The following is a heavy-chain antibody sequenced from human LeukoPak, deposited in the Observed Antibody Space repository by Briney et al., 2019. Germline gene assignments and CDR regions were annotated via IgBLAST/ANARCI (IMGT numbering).Heavy chain of an antibody. D-gene: IGHD6-19*01. CDR1: GFTVSSNY. Sequence: PGGSLRLSCAASGFTVSSNYMSWVRQAPGKGLEWVSVIYSGGSTYYADSVKGRFTISRDNSKNTLYLQMNSLRAEDTAVYYCARGSHGWVPYLDYWGQGTLVTVSS. V-gene: IGHV3-53*01. CDR2: IYSGGST. J-gene: IGHJ4*02. CDR3: ARGSHGWVPYLDY.